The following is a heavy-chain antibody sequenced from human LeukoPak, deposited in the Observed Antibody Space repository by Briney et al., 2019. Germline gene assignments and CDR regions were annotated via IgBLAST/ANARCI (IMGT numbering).Heavy chain of an antibody. D-gene: IGHD4-17*01. CDR2: ITSSSITI. CDR1: GFTFSSYS. CDR3: ARDSPYGDYPFDY. Sequence: GGSLRLSCAASGFTFSSYSMNWVRQAPWKGLEWVSYITSSSITIYYADSVKGRFTISRDNAKNSLYLQMNSLRDEDTAVYYCARDSPYGDYPFDYWGQGTLVTVSS. J-gene: IGHJ4*02. V-gene: IGHV3-48*02.